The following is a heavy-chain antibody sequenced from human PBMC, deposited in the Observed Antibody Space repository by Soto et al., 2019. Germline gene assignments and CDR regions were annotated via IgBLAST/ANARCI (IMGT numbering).Heavy chain of an antibody. Sequence: DVQLLESGGGLVQPGGSLRLSCAASGFSFSSYAMVWVLQAPGKGLEWVAVISARGGSSYFADSVKGRFTLSRDNSKNVLSLEMNSLRAEDTAIYFCAKGSIEYSASVDNWGQGTLVVVSS. V-gene: IGHV3-23*01. D-gene: IGHD5-12*01. CDR3: AKGSIEYSASVDN. CDR1: GFSFSSYA. J-gene: IGHJ4*02. CDR2: ISARGGSS.